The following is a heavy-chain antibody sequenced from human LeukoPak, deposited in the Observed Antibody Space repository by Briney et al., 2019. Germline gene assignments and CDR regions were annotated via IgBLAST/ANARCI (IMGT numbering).Heavy chain of an antibody. D-gene: IGHD3-22*01. CDR3: AAPDSSGYYYPY. CDR1: GGSISSSSYY. V-gene: IGHV4-39*01. CDR2: LYYSGST. J-gene: IGHJ4*02. Sequence: PSETLSLTCTVSGGSISSSSYYWGWIRQPPGKGLEWIGNLYYSGSTYYNPSLKSRVTISVDTSKNQFSLKLSSVTAADTAVYYCAAPDSSGYYYPYWGQGTLVTVSS.